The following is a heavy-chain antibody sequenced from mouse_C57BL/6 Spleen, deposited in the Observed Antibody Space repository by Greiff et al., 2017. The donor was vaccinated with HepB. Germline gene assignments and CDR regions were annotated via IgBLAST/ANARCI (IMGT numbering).Heavy chain of an antibody. CDR2: IRSKSNNYAT. CDR1: GFSFNTYA. D-gene: IGHD1-1*01. Sequence: EVQLQESGGGLVQPKGSLKLSCAASGFSFNTYAMNWVRQAPGKGLEWVARIRSKSNNYATYYADSVKDRFTISRDDSESMLYLQMNNLKTEDTAMYYCVRSAPYYYGSLWYFDVWGTGTTVTVSS. J-gene: IGHJ1*03. CDR3: VRSAPYYYGSLWYFDV. V-gene: IGHV10-1*01.